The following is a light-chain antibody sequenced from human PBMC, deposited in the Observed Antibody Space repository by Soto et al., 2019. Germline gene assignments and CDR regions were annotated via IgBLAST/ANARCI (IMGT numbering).Light chain of an antibody. V-gene: IGKV3D-20*02. CDR3: QQSSNWPPWT. CDR1: QSVSNNY. Sequence: EIVLTQSPGTLSLSPGERATLSCRASQSVSNNYLAWYQQKPGQAPRLLIYGASNRATGIPDRFSGSGSGTDFTLTISRLQPEDIAMYYCQQSSNWPPWTFGRGTRVEI. CDR2: GAS. J-gene: IGKJ1*01.